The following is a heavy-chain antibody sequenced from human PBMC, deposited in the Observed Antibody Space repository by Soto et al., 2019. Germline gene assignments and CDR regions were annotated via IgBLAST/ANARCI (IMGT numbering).Heavy chain of an antibody. CDR1: GFIFSCSG. CDR2: VSYDGCER. J-gene: IGHJ4*02. CDR3: ARHLPLDCRRDCNCDS. Sequence: GGALSLSCGGSGFIFSCSGMHWVRPAPGKEMELMTGVSYDGCERLYADSVRGRVAISRDKTKKRLDLQMSSLGPEDTAVYYCARHLPLDCRRDCNCDSWGQGTLVTVSS. D-gene: IGHD2-21*02. V-gene: IGHV3-30*03.